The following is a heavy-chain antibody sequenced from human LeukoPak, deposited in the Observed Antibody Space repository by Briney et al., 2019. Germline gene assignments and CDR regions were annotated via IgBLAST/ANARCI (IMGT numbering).Heavy chain of an antibody. Sequence: GGSLRLSCAASGFTVSSNYMSWVRQAPGKGLEWISVIYSGGSTYYADSVKGRFTISRDNSKDTLYLQVNSLRAEDTAVYYCARSFSYSGSYYDWGQGTLVTVSS. CDR3: ARSFSYSGSYYD. V-gene: IGHV3-53*01. CDR1: GFTVSSNY. D-gene: IGHD1-26*01. CDR2: IYSGGST. J-gene: IGHJ4*02.